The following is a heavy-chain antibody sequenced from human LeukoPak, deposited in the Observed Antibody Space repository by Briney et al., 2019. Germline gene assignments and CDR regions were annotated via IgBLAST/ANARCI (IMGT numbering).Heavy chain of an antibody. J-gene: IGHJ4*02. CDR2: IYYSGST. Sequence: KASETLSLTCTVSGGSISSYYWSWIRQPPGKGLEWLGYIYYSGSTNYNPSLKSRVTISVDTSKNQFSLKLSSVTAADTAVYYCARRSSGWYGFPFDYWGQGTLVTVSS. V-gene: IGHV4-59*08. D-gene: IGHD6-19*01. CDR1: GGSISSYY. CDR3: ARRSSGWYGFPFDY.